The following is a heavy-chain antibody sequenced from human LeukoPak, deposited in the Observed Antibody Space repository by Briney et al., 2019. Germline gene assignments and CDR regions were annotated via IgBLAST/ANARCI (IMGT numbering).Heavy chain of an antibody. CDR1: GFTFSNFG. CDR2: ISGSGSNT. V-gene: IGHV3-23*01. Sequence: PGGSLRLSCAASGFTFSNFGLSWVRQAPGKGLEWVSGISGSGSNTYYADSVKGRFTISRDNSKNTLYLQMNSLRVEDTALYYCAKGRIAPDDWGQGTLVTVSS. D-gene: IGHD2-21*01. J-gene: IGHJ4*02. CDR3: AKGRIAPDD.